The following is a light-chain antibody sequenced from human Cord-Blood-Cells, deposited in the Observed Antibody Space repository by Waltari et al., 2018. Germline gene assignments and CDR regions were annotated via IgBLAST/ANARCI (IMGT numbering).Light chain of an antibody. V-gene: IGKV3-15*01. J-gene: IGKJ3*01. CDR3: QQYNNWPPFT. CDR2: GAS. CDR1: QSVRSN. Sequence: EIVMTQSPATLSVSPGERATLSCRASQSVRSNLAWYQQKPVQAPRLLIYGASTRATGIPARFSGSGSGTEFTLTVSSLQSEDFAGYYCQQYNNWPPFTFGPGTKVDIK.